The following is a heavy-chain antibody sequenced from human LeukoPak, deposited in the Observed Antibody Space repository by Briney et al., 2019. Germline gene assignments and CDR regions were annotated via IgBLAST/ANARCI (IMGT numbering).Heavy chain of an antibody. Sequence: SETLSLTCTVSGDSISSYYWSWIRQPPGKGLEWIGYIYYSGSTNYNPSLKSRVTISVDTSKNQFSLKLSSVTAADTAVYYCARRRGYSSGAFDIWGQGTMVTVSS. V-gene: IGHV4-59*08. CDR2: IYYSGST. J-gene: IGHJ3*02. CDR3: ARRRGYSSGAFDI. CDR1: GDSISSYY. D-gene: IGHD6-25*01.